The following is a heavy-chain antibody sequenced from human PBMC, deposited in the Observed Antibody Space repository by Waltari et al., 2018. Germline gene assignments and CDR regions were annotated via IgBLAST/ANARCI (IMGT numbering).Heavy chain of an antibody. CDR2: IKQDGSEK. CDR1: GFTFSPNW. CDR3: ARAYD. J-gene: IGHJ4*02. V-gene: IGHV3-7*01. D-gene: IGHD3-16*01. Sequence: EVQLVESGGGLVQPGGSVGVSCAASGFTFSPNWVGWVRQAPGEGPEWVASIKQDGSEKYYVDSVKGRFTISRDNARGSLYLQMNSLRADDTAIYYCARAYDWGQGTLVTVSS.